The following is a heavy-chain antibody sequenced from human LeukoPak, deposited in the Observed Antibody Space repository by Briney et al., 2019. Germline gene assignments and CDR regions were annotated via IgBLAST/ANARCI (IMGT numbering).Heavy chain of an antibody. CDR3: ARVSPTSSWPLDY. D-gene: IGHD6-13*01. CDR2: IYYSGST. CDR1: GGSISSYY. V-gene: IGHV4-59*01. J-gene: IGHJ4*02. Sequence: NPSETLSLTCTVSGGSISSYYWSWIRQPPGKGLEWIGYIYYSGSTNYNPSLRSRVTISVDTSKNQFSLKLSSVTAADTAVYYCARVSPTSSWPLDYWGQGTLVTVSS.